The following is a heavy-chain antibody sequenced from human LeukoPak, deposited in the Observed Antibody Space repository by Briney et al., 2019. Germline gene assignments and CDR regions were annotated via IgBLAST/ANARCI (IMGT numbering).Heavy chain of an antibody. CDR1: GFTVSSNY. CDR2: IYSGGST. J-gene: IGHJ4*02. V-gene: IGHV3-53*01. CDR3: ARDHTYYYDSSGFE. Sequence: GGSLRLSCAASGFTVSSNYMSWVRQAPGKGLEWVSVIYSGGSTYYADSVKGRFTISRDNSKNTLYLQMNSLRAEDTAVYYCARDHTYYYDSSGFEWGQGTLVTVSS. D-gene: IGHD3-22*01.